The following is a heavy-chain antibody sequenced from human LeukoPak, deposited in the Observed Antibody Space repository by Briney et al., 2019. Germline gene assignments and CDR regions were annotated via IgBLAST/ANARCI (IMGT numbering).Heavy chain of an antibody. J-gene: IGHJ5*02. V-gene: IGHV3-7*01. CDR1: GFTFSSYW. CDR3: AREAAAADNWFDP. D-gene: IGHD6-13*01. Sequence: GGSLRLSCAASGFTFSSYWMSWVRQAPGQGLEWVANIKQDGSEKYYVDSVKGRFTISRDNAKNSLYLQMNSLRAEDTAVYYCAREAAAADNWFDPWGQGTLVTVSS. CDR2: IKQDGSEK.